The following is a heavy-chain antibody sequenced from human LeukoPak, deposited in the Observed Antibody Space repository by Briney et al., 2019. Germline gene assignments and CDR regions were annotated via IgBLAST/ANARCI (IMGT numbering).Heavy chain of an antibody. J-gene: IGHJ4*02. D-gene: IGHD3-10*01. CDR1: GFTFSSYG. V-gene: IGHV3-30*02. Sequence: PGGSLRLSCAASGFTFSSYGMHWVRRAPGKGLEWVAFIRYDGSNKYYADSVKGRFTISRDNSKNTLYLQMNSLRAEDTAVYYCAKDGHYYGSGSYFDYWGQGTLVTVSS. CDR2: IRYDGSNK. CDR3: AKDGHYYGSGSYFDY.